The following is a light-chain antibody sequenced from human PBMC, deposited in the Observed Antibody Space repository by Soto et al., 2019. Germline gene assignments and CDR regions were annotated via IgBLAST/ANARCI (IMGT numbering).Light chain of an antibody. J-gene: IGLJ1*01. CDR1: NSDIGNYNY. CDR3: TSWTTNNIPYV. CDR2: EVS. Sequence: QSVLTQPASVSGSPGQSITISCTGTNSDIGNYNYVSWYQQHPGKAPNLLIYEVSNRPSGVSDRFSGSKSGSTASLTISGLQADDEDEHYCTSWTTNNIPYVFGTGTKVTVL. V-gene: IGLV2-14*03.